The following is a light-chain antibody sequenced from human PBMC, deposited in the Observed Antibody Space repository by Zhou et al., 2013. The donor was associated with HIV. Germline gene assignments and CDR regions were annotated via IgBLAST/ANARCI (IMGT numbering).Light chain of an antibody. J-gene: IGKJ5*01. CDR1: QGISSY. CDR2: AAS. Sequence: IQLTQSPSSLSASVGDRVTITCRASQGISSYLAWYQQKPGIAPKLLIYAASTLQSGVPSRFSGSGSGTEFTLTISSLQPEDFATYYCQQLYGYPFTFGQGTRLEI. CDR3: QQLYGYPFT. V-gene: IGKV1-9*01.